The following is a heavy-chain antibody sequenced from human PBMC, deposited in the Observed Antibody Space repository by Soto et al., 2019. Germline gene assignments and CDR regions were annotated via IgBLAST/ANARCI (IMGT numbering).Heavy chain of an antibody. J-gene: IGHJ4*02. Sequence: QDHLAQSGAEVQKPGSSVTVSCKASGGTFNSYGISWVRQAPGQGLDWMGVIIPLYGTVNYALKFQGRVSISADKSTSTAYMDLSSLRSDDTAVYYCARVRVIRGVIPSHFGLWGQGTLVTVSS. CDR2: IIPLYGTV. V-gene: IGHV1-69*06. CDR1: GGTFNSYG. D-gene: IGHD3-10*01. CDR3: ARVRVIRGVIPSHFGL.